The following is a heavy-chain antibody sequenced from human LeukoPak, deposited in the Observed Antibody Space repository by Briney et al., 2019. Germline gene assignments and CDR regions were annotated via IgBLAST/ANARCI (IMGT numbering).Heavy chain of an antibody. D-gene: IGHD6-19*01. CDR3: ARVYSSANDAFDI. CDR1: GGSISSYY. V-gene: IGHV4-59*08. CDR2: IYYSGST. Sequence: SETLSLTCTVSGGSISSYYWSWIRQPPGKGLEWIGYIYYSGSTNYNPSLKSRVTISVDTSKNQFSLKLSSVTAADTAVYYCARVYSSANDAFDIWGQGTMVTVSS. J-gene: IGHJ3*02.